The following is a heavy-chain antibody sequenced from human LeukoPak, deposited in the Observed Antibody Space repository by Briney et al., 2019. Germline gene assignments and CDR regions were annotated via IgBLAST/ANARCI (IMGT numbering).Heavy chain of an antibody. J-gene: IGHJ6*02. CDR1: GYTFTSYD. Sequence: GASVKVSCKASGYTFTSYDINWVRQATGQGLEWMGWMNPNSGNTGYAQKFQGRVTMTRNTSISTAYMELSSLRSEDTAVYYCARDVSGNYYYGMDVWGQGTTVTVSS. CDR3: ARDVSGNYYYGMDV. V-gene: IGHV1-8*01. CDR2: MNPNSGNT. D-gene: IGHD5/OR15-5a*01.